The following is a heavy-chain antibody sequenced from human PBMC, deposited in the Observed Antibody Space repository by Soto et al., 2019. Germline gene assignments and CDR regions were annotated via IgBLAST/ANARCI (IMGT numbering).Heavy chain of an antibody. CDR1: GFTFSNNA. CDR2: ISYDGSNK. D-gene: IGHD6-19*01. J-gene: IGHJ4*02. CDR3: AIPHRGGWHYFGY. Sequence: QVQLVESGGGVVQPGRSLRLSCAASGFTFSNNAMHWVRQAPGKGLEWMAVISYDGSNKYYADSVKGRFTISRDNSKNTLYLQMNSLRVVDTAVYSCAIPHRGGWHYFGYWGQGTLVTVSS. V-gene: IGHV3-30*03.